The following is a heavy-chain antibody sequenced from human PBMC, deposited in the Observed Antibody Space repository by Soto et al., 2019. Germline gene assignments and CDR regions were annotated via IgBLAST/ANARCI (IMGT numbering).Heavy chain of an antibody. CDR2: IYHSGST. CDR1: GGSISSGGYS. V-gene: IGHV4-30-2*01. Sequence: PSETLSLTCAVSGGSISSGGYSWSWIRQPPGKGLEWIGYIYHSGSTYYNPSLKSRVTISVDRSKNQFSLKLKSVTPEDTAVYYCVRGIGYIDSWGQGTLVTVSS. J-gene: IGHJ4*02. D-gene: IGHD3-3*01. CDR3: VRGIGYIDS.